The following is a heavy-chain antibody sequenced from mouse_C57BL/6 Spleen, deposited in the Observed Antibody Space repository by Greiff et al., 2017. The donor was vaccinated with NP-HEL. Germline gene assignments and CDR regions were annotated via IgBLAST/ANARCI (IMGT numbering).Heavy chain of an antibody. CDR3: AIDDSNQFIDY. Sequence: VQLQQPGAELVRPGSSVKLSCKASGYTFTSYWMDWVKQRPGQGLEWIGNIYPSDSETHYNQKFKDKATLTVDKSSSTAYMQLSSLTSEDSAVDYCAIDDSNQFIDYWGQGTTLTVAS. D-gene: IGHD2-5*01. J-gene: IGHJ2*01. CDR2: IYPSDSET. CDR1: GYTFTSYW. V-gene: IGHV1-61*01.